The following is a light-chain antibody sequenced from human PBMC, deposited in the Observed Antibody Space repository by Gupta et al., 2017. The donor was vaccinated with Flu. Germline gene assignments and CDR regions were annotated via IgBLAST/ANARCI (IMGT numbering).Light chain of an antibody. Sequence: PSALPASVGDRVTIPCRASQSISSWLAWYQQKPANAPTLLIYKASILESGVTSRFSGSGSGTEFTLPISSLQPDDLAAYYCQQYETYPLTFGGGTKVEIK. V-gene: IGKV1-5*03. CDR1: QSISSW. CDR2: KAS. CDR3: QQYETYPLT. J-gene: IGKJ4*01.